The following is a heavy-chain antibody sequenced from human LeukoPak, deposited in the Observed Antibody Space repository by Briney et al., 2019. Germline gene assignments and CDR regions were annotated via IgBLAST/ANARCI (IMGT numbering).Heavy chain of an antibody. CDR3: AKDAFGGVIPDFDY. CDR1: GFTFSSYG. J-gene: IGHJ4*02. CDR2: ISGSGGSK. Sequence: PGGSLRLSCAASGFTFSSYGMSWVRQAPGKGLEWVSAISGSGGSKYYADSVKGRFTISRDNSKNTLYLRMNSLRAEDTAVYYCAKDAFGGVIPDFDYWGQGTLVTVSS. D-gene: IGHD3-16*02. V-gene: IGHV3-23*01.